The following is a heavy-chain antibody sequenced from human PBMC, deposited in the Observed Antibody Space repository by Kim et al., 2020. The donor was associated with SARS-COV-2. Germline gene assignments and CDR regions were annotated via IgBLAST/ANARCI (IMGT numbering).Heavy chain of an antibody. CDR1: GFTFSSYA. Sequence: GGSLRLSCAASGFTFSSYAMHWVRQAPGKGLEWVAVISYDGSNKYYADSVKGRFTISRDNSKNTLYLQMNSLRAEDTAVYYCARDASPPKIVGDYYYGMDVWGQGTTVTVSS. D-gene: IGHD1-26*01. CDR3: ARDASPPKIVGDYYYGMDV. V-gene: IGHV3-30*04. J-gene: IGHJ6*02. CDR2: ISYDGSNK.